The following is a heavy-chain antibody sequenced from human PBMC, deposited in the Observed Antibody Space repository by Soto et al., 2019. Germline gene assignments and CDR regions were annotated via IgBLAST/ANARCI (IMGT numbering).Heavy chain of an antibody. V-gene: IGHV4-39*01. CDR2: IYYSGST. Sequence: PSATLSLTCTVSGGSISSSSYYWGWIRQPPGKGLEWIGSIYYSGSTYYNPSLKSRVTISVDTSKNQFSLKLSSVTAADTAVYYCARHFNWNYDYWGQGTLVTVSS. CDR3: ARHFNWNYDY. J-gene: IGHJ4*02. CDR1: GGSISSSSYY. D-gene: IGHD1-7*01.